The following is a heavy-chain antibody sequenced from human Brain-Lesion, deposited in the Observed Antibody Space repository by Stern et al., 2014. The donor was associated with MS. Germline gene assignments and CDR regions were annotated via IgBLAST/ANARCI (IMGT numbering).Heavy chain of an antibody. CDR1: GGSMNSRPYY. CDR2: IYISGST. D-gene: IGHD3/OR15-3a*01. Sequence: QLQLQESGPGLVKPSQTLSLTCTVSGGSMNSRPYYWNWLRQPAGKALEWIGRIYISGSTNYNPSLESRVTISIDTSKKPLSLKRRSVTAADTAVYYCAREGETSDFFPFDYWGQGAQVIVSS. V-gene: IGHV4-61*02. J-gene: IGHJ4*02. CDR3: AREGETSDFFPFDY.